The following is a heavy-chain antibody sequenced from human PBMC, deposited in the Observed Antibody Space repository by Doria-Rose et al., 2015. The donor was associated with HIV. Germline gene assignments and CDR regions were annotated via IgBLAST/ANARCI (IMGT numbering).Heavy chain of an antibody. J-gene: IGHJ4*02. CDR2: IRSKAYGGTT. CDR1: GDPA. V-gene: IGHV3-49*04. Sequence: GDPAMSWVRQAPGKGLEWVGFIRSKAYGGTTEYAASVKGRFIISRDDSKSIAYLQMNSLKTEDTAVYYCASSGYSYGSPIGYWGQGTLVTVSS. CDR3: ASSGYSYGSPIGY. D-gene: IGHD5-18*01.